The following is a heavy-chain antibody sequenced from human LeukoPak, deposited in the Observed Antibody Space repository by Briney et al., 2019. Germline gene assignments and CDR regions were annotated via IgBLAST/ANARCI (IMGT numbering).Heavy chain of an antibody. CDR1: GFSFGNYA. CDR2: ISFDGSNE. Sequence: GGSLRLSCAASGFSFGNYAMHWVRQAPGKGLEWLAVISFDGSNEYYADSVKGRFTISRDNSKDTLYLLMDSLRAEDTAVYYCAKGDGSGWVRRCFDYWGRGTLVTVSS. J-gene: IGHJ4*02. CDR3: AKGDGSGWVRRCFDY. V-gene: IGHV3-30-3*01. D-gene: IGHD6-19*01.